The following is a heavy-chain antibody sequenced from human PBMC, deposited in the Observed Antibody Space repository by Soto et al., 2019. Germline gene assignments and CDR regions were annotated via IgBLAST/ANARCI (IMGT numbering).Heavy chain of an antibody. CDR1: GFTFDDYA. CDR2: ISWNSGSI. D-gene: IGHD3-16*01. V-gene: IGHV3-9*01. CDR3: AKEKGFGGVRKGMGV. J-gene: IGHJ6*02. Sequence: SGGSLRLSCAASGFTFDDYAMHWVRQAPGKGLEWVSGISWNSGSIGYADSVKGRFTISRDNAKNSLSLQMNSLRAEDTALYYCAKEKGFGGVRKGMGVWGQGTTVTVPS.